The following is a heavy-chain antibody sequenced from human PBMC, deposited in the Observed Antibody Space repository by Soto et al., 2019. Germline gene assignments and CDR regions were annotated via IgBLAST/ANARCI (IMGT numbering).Heavy chain of an antibody. V-gene: IGHV1-18*01. CDR1: GYTFTSYG. CDR3: AGYLGQPLFAY. J-gene: IGHJ4*02. D-gene: IGHD6-13*01. CDR2: ISAYNGNT. Sequence: QVQLVQSGAEVKKPGASVKVSCKASGYTFTSYGISWVRQAPGQGLEWMGWISAYNGNTKYAQKLQGRDTMTTDTSTSTAYRELRSLRSADTAVYYCAGYLGQPLFAYWGQGTLVTVSS.